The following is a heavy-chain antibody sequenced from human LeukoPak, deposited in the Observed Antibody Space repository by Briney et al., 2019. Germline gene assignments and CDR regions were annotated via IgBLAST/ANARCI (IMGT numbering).Heavy chain of an antibody. CDR3: ARAEGGSSDYYYMDV. Sequence: GASVKVSCNASGGTFSSYAISWVRQAPGQGLEWMGGIIPIFGTANYAQKFQGRVTITADESTSTAYMELSSLRSEDTAVYYCARAEGGSSDYYYMDVWGKGTTVTVSS. D-gene: IGHD1-26*01. V-gene: IGHV1-69*13. J-gene: IGHJ6*03. CDR2: IIPIFGTA. CDR1: GGTFSSYA.